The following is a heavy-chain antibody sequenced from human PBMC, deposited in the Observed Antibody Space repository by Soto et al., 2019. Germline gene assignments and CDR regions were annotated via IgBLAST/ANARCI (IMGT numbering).Heavy chain of an antibody. J-gene: IGHJ4*02. CDR1: GGSIGSYY. V-gene: IGHV4-59*08. Sequence: QVQLQESGPGLVKPSETLSLTCTVSGGSIGSYYWSWIRQPPGKGLEWIGYIYYSGSTNYNPSLKSRVTISVDTXKTXXSLKLSXVTAXXXAXYYCARQEGYYFDYWGQGTLVTV. CDR3: ARQEGYYFDY. CDR2: IYYSGST.